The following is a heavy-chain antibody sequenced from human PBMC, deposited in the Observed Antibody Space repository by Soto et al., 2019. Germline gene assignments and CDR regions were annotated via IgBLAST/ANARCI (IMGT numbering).Heavy chain of an antibody. D-gene: IGHD3-22*01. V-gene: IGHV3-23*02. Sequence: EVQVLESGGGLAQPGGSLRLSCAASGFTFSNFAMSWVRQAPGKGLEWVSFSSGRGGSAYYRESVRGRFTISRDNSRNTLELQLNSLRAGDTALYYCARVKDCDSLNCYGKLDPWCQGTLVTVSS. CDR3: ARVKDCDSLNCYGKLDP. CDR2: SSGRGGSA. J-gene: IGHJ5*02. CDR1: GFTFSNFA.